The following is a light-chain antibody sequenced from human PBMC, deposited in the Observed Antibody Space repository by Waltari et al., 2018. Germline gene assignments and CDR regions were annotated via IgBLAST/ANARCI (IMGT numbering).Light chain of an antibody. CDR1: SSDVGSYNF. CDR3: CSFASRIGV. J-gene: IGLJ2*01. V-gene: IGLV2-23*02. Sequence: QSALTQPASVSGSPGQSITISCTGTSSDVGSYNFVSWYQQHPGNAPKLLISEVTKRPSGVSNRFSGSKSGNTASLTISGLQADDEADYYCCSFASRIGVFGGGTKVTVL. CDR2: EVT.